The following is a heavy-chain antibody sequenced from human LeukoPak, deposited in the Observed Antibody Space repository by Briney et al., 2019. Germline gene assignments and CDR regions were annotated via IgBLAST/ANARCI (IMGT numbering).Heavy chain of an antibody. D-gene: IGHD2-2*01. CDR1: GYSTSSGYY. Sequence: SETLSLTCTVSGYSTSSGYYWGWIRQPPGKGLEWIGSIYHSGSTYYNPSLKSRVTISVDTSKNQFSLKLSSVTAADTAVYYCARVIEDIVVVPAAIPPYYYYYMDVWGKGTTVTVSS. J-gene: IGHJ6*03. V-gene: IGHV4-38-2*02. CDR3: ARVIEDIVVVPAAIPPYYYYYMDV. CDR2: IYHSGST.